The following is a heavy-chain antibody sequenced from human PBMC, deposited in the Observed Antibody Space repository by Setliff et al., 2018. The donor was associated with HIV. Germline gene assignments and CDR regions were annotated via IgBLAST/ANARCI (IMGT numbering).Heavy chain of an antibody. CDR3: ARSPLYSGYERYYFDY. CDR1: GYSISNGYY. D-gene: IGHD5-12*01. V-gene: IGHV4-38-2*01. J-gene: IGHJ4*02. CDR2: IYHSGST. Sequence: SETLSLTCALSGYSISNGYYWGWIRQPSGKGLEWIGSIYHSGSTFYNPSLRSRVTISLDRSKTQFSLKLSSVTAADTAVYYCARSPLYSGYERYYFDYWGQGTLVTVSS.